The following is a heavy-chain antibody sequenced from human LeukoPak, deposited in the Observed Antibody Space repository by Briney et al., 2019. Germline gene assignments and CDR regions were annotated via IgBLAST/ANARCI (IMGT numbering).Heavy chain of an antibody. V-gene: IGHV1-69*06. CDR3: VRVDAGGYSYGYGVGGFDY. CDR2: IIPIFGTA. J-gene: IGHJ4*02. CDR1: GGTFSSYA. D-gene: IGHD5-18*01. Sequence: SVKVSCKASGGTFSSYAISWVRQAPGQGLEWMGGIIPIFGTANYAQKFQGRVTITADKSTSTAYMELSSLRSEDTAVYYCVRVDAGGYSYGYGVGGFDYWGQGTLVTVSS.